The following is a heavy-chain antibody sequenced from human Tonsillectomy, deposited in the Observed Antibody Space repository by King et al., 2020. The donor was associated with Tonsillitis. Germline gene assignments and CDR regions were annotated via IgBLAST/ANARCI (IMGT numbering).Heavy chain of an antibody. J-gene: IGHJ4*02. CDR1: GFTFSDYY. D-gene: IGHD3-22*01. CDR3: ASGILNYYDSSGYYQSPRTVA. V-gene: IGHV3-11*01. Sequence: VQLVESGGGLVKPGGSLRLSCAASGFTFSDYYMSWIRQAPGKGLEWVSYISSSGSTIYYADSVKGRFTISRDNAKNSLYLQINSLRAEDTAVYYCASGILNYYDSSGYYQSPRTVAGGQGTLVTVSS. CDR2: ISSSGSTI.